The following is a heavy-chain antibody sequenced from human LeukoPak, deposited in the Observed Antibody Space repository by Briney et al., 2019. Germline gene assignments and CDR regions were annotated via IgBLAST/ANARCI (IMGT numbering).Heavy chain of an antibody. Sequence: SETLSLTCTVSGGSISSGSYYWSWIRRPAGKGLEWIGRFYTSGSTNYNPSLKSLVTISVDTSKNQFSLKLNSVTAADTAVYYCARGRDGYNFLNRGEYYYFDYWGQGTLVTVSS. J-gene: IGHJ4*02. V-gene: IGHV4-61*02. CDR3: ARGRDGYNFLNRGEYYYFDY. D-gene: IGHD5-24*01. CDR1: GGSISSGSYY. CDR2: FYTSGST.